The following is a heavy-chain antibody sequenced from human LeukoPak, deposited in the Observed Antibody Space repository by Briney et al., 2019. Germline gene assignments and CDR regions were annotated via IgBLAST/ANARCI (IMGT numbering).Heavy chain of an antibody. D-gene: IGHD5-24*01. CDR2: INSDGSVT. CDR1: GFTFSSYW. V-gene: IGHV3-74*01. CDR3: ARYPYPSIYGYNYYFEY. J-gene: IGHJ4*01. Sequence: SGGSLRLSCAASGFTFSSYWMHWVRQAPGKGLVWVSRINSDGSVTSYADSVKCRFTISCDNANNTLYLQMNSLRAEDKAGHYCARYPYPSIYGYNYYFEYWGNGTLATVSS.